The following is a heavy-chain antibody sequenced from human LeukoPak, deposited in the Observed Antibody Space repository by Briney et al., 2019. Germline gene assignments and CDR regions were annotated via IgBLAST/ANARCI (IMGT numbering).Heavy chain of an antibody. J-gene: IGHJ4*02. V-gene: IGHV4-59*01. CDR2: IYYSGST. Sequence: SETLSLTCTVSGGSISSYYWSWIRQPPGKGLEWIGYIYYSGSTNYDPSLKSRVTISVDTSKNQFSLKLSSVTAADTAVYYCARGDGLLLPRFDYWGQGTLVTVSS. D-gene: IGHD3-22*01. CDR3: ARGDGLLLPRFDY. CDR1: GGSISSYY.